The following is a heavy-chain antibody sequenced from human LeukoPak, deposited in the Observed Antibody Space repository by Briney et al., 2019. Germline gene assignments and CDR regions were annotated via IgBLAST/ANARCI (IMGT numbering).Heavy chain of an antibody. CDR2: ISGSGGST. D-gene: IGHD2-15*01. Sequence: GGSLRLSCAASGXTFTSYAMTWVRQAPGKGLEWVSAISGSGGSTYYADSVKGRFTISRDNSKNTLYLQMNSLRAEDTAIYYCAKDVFLLSGRGDDYWGQGTLVTVSS. CDR3: AKDVFLLSGRGDDY. CDR1: GXTFTSYA. J-gene: IGHJ4*02. V-gene: IGHV3-23*01.